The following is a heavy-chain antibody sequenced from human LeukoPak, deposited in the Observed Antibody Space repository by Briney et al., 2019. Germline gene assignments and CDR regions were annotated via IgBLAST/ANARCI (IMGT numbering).Heavy chain of an antibody. Sequence: SETLSLTCTVSGGSIRSSYYYWGWIRQPPGKGLEWIGSIYDSGSTYYNPSLKSRVTISVDTSKNQFSLKLNSVTAADTALYYCAREGGLYYYDSSGPHGAFDIWGQGTMVTVSS. V-gene: IGHV4-39*02. D-gene: IGHD3-22*01. J-gene: IGHJ3*02. CDR2: IYDSGST. CDR1: GGSIRSSYYY. CDR3: AREGGLYYYDSSGPHGAFDI.